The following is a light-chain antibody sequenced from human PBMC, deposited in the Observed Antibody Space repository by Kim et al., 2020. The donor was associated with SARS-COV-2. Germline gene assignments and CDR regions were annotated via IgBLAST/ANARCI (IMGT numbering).Light chain of an antibody. CDR1: SHRSYY. CDR2: GKK. CDR3: NSRDSNDNVV. J-gene: IGLJ2*01. Sequence: ALGQTVRITCQGDSHRSYYATWYPQKPGQAPIVVIYGKKNRPSGIPDRFSGSSSGNTASLTITGTQAGDDADYYCNSRDSNDNVVFGGGTQLTVL. V-gene: IGLV3-19*01.